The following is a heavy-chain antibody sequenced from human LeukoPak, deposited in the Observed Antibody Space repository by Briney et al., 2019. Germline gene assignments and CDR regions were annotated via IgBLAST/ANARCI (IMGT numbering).Heavy chain of an antibody. J-gene: IGHJ4*01. CDR1: GYTFNTFH. Sequence: PGGSLRLSCAGSGYTFNTFHMNWVRQAPGKGLEWASSITSSGTYITYADSVEGRFTISRDNAKNSLYLQMNSLRVDDTALYYCARASGGWDLDYWGHGTLVTVSS. CDR3: ARASGGWDLDY. CDR2: ITSSGTYI. V-gene: IGHV3-21*06. D-gene: IGHD1-26*01.